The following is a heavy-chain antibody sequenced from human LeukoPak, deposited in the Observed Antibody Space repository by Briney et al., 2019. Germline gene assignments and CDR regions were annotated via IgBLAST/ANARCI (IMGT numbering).Heavy chain of an antibody. Sequence: GSLRLSCAASGLTIRYDGMSWVGQAPGKGLEWVSSITGSGGSTYVDSVRGRFTISRDNSKNTLYLQMDSLRAEDTAVYYCAKNLLGSEAYSWYFDLGGRGTLGTVSS. V-gene: IGHV3-23*01. CDR1: GLTIRYDG. CDR3: AKNLLGSEAYSWYFDL. D-gene: IGHD2-15*01. J-gene: IGHJ2*01. CDR2: ITGSGGST.